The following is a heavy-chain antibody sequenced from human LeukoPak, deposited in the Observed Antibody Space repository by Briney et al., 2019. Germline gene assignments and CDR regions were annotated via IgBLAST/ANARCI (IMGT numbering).Heavy chain of an antibody. V-gene: IGHV4-34*01. Sequence: PSETPSLTCAVYGGSFSGYYWSWIRQPPGKGLEWIGEINHSGSTNYNPSLKSRVTISVDTSKNQFSLKLSSVTAADTAVYYCARQSRFLEWFEDYWGQGTLVTVSS. CDR3: ARQSRFLEWFEDY. J-gene: IGHJ4*02. D-gene: IGHD3-3*01. CDR1: GGSFSGYY. CDR2: INHSGST.